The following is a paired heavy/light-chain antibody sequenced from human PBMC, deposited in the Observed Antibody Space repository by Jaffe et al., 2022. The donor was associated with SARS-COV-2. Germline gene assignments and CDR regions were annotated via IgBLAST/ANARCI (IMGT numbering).Heavy chain of an antibody. V-gene: IGHV3-72*01. Sequence: EVQLVESGGGLVQPGGSLRLSCVASGFTFSDHYMDWVRQAPGKGLEWVGRSNDKAGRYTTQYAASVRGRFTISRDDSKNSLYLQMDSLKTEDTAVYYCARGLNSFDVWGQGTMVTVSS. CDR2: SNDKAGRYTT. CDR3: ARGLNSFDV. D-gene: IGHD3-22*01. CDR1: GFTFSDHY. J-gene: IGHJ3*01.
Light chain of an antibody. Sequence: DIQMTQSPSSLSVSVGDRVTITCRASQGISNYLAWFQQKPGKAPKSLIYAASSLQSGVPSKFSGSGSGTDFTLTISSLQPEDFATYYCQQYNSYPFTFGPGTKVDIK. CDR2: AAS. CDR3: QQYNSYPFT. V-gene: IGKV1-16*02. J-gene: IGKJ3*01. CDR1: QGISNY.